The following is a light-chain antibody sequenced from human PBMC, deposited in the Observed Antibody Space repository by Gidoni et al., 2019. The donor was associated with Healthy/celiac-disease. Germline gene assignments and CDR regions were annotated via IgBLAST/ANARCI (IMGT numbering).Light chain of an antibody. Sequence: QSALTQPASGSGSPGQALTISCTGTSSDVGGYNYVSWYQQHPGKAPKLMIYDVSNRPSGVSNRFSGSKSGNTASLTISGLQAEAEADYYCSSYTSSSTLGYVFGTGTKVTVL. CDR2: DVS. CDR3: SSYTSSSTLGYV. CDR1: SSDVGGYNY. J-gene: IGLJ1*01. V-gene: IGLV2-14*01.